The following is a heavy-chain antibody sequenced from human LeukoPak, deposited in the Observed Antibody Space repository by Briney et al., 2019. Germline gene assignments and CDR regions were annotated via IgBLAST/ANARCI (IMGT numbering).Heavy chain of an antibody. CDR3: ARADYVWGSYRKNAFDI. D-gene: IGHD3-16*02. Sequence: SETLSLTCGVYGGSFSDSYWSWIRQPPGKGLEWIGEINHSGSTNYNPSLKSRVTISVDTSKNQFSLKLSSVTAADTAVYYCARADYVWGSYRKNAFDIWGQGTMVTVSS. CDR2: INHSGST. J-gene: IGHJ3*02. CDR1: GGSFSDSY. V-gene: IGHV4-34*01.